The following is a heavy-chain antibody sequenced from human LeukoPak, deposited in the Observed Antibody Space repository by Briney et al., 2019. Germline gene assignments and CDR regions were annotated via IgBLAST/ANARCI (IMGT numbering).Heavy chain of an antibody. J-gene: IGHJ4*02. CDR1: GGSLTSYY. CDR2: IYYSGST. CDR3: ASPRRSSGWYAHDY. Sequence: SETLSLTCTVSGGSLTSYYWSWIRQPPGKGLEWIGYIYYSGSTNYSPSLKSRVTISLDTSKNQFSLRLTSVSAADTAVYYCASPRRSSGWYAHDYWGQGTLVTVSS. V-gene: IGHV4-59*01. D-gene: IGHD6-19*01.